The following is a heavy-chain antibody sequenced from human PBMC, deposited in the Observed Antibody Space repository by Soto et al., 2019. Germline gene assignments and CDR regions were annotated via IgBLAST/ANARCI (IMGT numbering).Heavy chain of an antibody. V-gene: IGHV1-69*13. D-gene: IGHD6-13*01. J-gene: IGHJ5*02. CDR2: IIPIFGTA. CDR3: ARGGIAAAGRPYWFDP. CDR1: GGTFSIYA. Sequence: SVKVSCQTSGGTFSIYAISWVRQAPGQGLEWMGGIIPIFGTANYAQKFQGRVTITADESTSTAYMELSSLRSEDTAVYYCARGGIAAAGRPYWFDPWGQGTLVTVSS.